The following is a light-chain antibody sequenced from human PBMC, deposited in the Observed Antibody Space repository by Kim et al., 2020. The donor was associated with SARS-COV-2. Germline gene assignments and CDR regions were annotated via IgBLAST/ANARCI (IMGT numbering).Light chain of an antibody. CDR3: QQYTWSVT. Sequence: FSPGARAALCCRTSLSFGCNYVAWSPQKPVQPPRLLMYHASNRATRIPDRFSGSGSGTDFPLTTRRLEPEDFAVYWCQQYTWSVTFGPGTRLEIK. CDR1: LSFGCNY. J-gene: IGKJ5*01. V-gene: IGKV3-20*01. CDR2: HAS.